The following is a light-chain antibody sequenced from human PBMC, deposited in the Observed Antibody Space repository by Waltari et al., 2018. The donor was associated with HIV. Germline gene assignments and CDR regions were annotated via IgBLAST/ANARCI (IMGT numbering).Light chain of an antibody. Sequence: QSALTQPATVSESPGQSITISCTGTSSDVGGYNYVSWYQQRPGKDPTLMIFDVCKRPSGVSNRVSGSKSGNPASLTSSVLQAADEAEYYCCSYAGSSTYVFGSGTKVTVL. CDR2: DVC. V-gene: IGLV2-23*02. J-gene: IGLJ1*01. CDR3: CSYAGSSTYV. CDR1: SSDVGGYNY.